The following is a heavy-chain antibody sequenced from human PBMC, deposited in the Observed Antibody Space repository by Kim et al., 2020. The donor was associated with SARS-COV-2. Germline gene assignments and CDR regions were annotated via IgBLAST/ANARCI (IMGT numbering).Heavy chain of an antibody. CDR1: GFAFSSHA. J-gene: IGHJ4*02. D-gene: IGHD5-12*01. V-gene: IGHV3-23*01. Sequence: GGSLRLSCRTSGFAFSSHAMMWVRQTPEKGLEWVATIDGPTTNTHYPDSVKGRFTISRDNSQNTVYLHMSSLRAEDTAIYYCATWLQSHFDYWGKGTLVT. CDR3: ATWLQSHFDY. CDR2: IDGPTTNT.